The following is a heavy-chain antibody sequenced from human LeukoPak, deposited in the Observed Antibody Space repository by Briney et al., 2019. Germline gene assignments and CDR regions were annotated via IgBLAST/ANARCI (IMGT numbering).Heavy chain of an antibody. Sequence: PSETLSLTCAVSGSSISSGGYSWSWIRQPPGKGLERIGYIYHSGSTYYNPPLKSRVTISVDRSKNQFSLKLSSATAADTAVYYCAGYSSQADYWGQGTLVTVSS. V-gene: IGHV4-30-2*01. CDR1: GSSISSGGYS. CDR3: AGYSSQADY. D-gene: IGHD6-13*01. J-gene: IGHJ4*02. CDR2: IYHSGST.